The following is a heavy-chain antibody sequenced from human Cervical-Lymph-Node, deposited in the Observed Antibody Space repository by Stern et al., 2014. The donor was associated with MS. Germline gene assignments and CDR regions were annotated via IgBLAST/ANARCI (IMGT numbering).Heavy chain of an antibody. D-gene: IGHD6-19*01. J-gene: IGHJ5*01. CDR1: GFTFTNYA. Sequence: QVQLGQSGGGVVQPERSLRLSCVASGFTFTNYAMHWVRQAPGKGPEWVAVVSHDGTVTYYGDSVKGRFIISRDNPKRTVYLQMNSLRIEDTALYYCARDRESSGWLNWIDSWGQGTLVTVSS. V-gene: IGHV3-30*03. CDR3: ARDRESSGWLNWIDS. CDR2: VSHDGTVT.